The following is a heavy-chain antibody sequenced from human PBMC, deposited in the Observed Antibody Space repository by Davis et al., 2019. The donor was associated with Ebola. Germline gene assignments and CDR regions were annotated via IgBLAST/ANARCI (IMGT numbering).Heavy chain of an antibody. V-gene: IGHV1-18*01. D-gene: IGHD5-18*01. J-gene: IGHJ5*02. Sequence: AASVKVSCKASGYTFTSYGISWVRQAPGQGLEWMGWISAYNGNTNYAQKLQGRVTMTTDTSTSTAYMELRSLRSDDTAVYYCARDWGSVDTAMVTVLHWFDPWGQGTLVTVSS. CDR1: GYTFTSYG. CDR2: ISAYNGNT. CDR3: ARDWGSVDTAMVTVLHWFDP.